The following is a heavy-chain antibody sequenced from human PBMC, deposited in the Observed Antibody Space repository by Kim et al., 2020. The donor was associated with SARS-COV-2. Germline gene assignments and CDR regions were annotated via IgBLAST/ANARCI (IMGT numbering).Heavy chain of an antibody. V-gene: IGHV3-21*01. Sequence: GGSLRLSCAASGFTFSSYSMNWVRQAPGKGLEWVSSIGSSSSYIYYADSVKGRFTISRDNAKNSLYLQMNSLRAEDTAVYYCVREGGWSGYYTATYYYYGMDVWGQGTTVTVSS. D-gene: IGHD3-3*01. CDR3: VREGGWSGYYTATYYYYGMDV. J-gene: IGHJ6*02. CDR1: GFTFSSYS. CDR2: IGSSSSYI.